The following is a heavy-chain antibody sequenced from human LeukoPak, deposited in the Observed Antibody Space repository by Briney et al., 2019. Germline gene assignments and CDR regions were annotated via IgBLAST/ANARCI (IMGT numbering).Heavy chain of an antibody. CDR2: INSDGSST. J-gene: IGHJ4*02. Sequence: QPGGSLRLSCAASGVTFSGYVMHWVRQAPGKGLVWVSRINSDGSSTTYADSVKGRFTISRDNAKNTLYLQMNSLRAEDTAVYYCVREPQAEYYFDYWGQGTLVTVSS. CDR3: VREPQAEYYFDY. V-gene: IGHV3-74*01. CDR1: GVTFSGYV. D-gene: IGHD1-14*01.